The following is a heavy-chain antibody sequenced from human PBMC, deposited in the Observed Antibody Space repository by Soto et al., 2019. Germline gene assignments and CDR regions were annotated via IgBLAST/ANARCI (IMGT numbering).Heavy chain of an antibody. CDR1: VFTFNDYA. V-gene: IGHV3-23*01. Sequence: EVQLLESGGGLVQPGGSLRLSCAASVFTFNDYAMIWLRQARGKGGESISSISASADRTYYVDSVKGRFTISRDNSRSTLYLQMNGLRAEDTAIYYCAKVVSQTTYFWYGMDVWGQGTTVTVS. CDR3: AKVVSQTTYFWYGMDV. D-gene: IGHD1-7*01. J-gene: IGHJ6*02. CDR2: ISASADRT.